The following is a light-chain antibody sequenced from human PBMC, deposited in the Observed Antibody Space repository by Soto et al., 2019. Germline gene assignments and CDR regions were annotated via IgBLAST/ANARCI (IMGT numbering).Light chain of an antibody. CDR3: LQDYNYPCT. Sequence: DLQMTQSPSTLSASVGDRVTITCRASQSVNKWLAWFQQKPGKVPKLLIFDASTLQTGVPSRFGGGGSGTEFTLTISGLQPDDFATYYCLQDYNYPCTFGQGTRLEIK. CDR1: QSVNKW. CDR2: DAS. V-gene: IGKV1-5*01. J-gene: IGKJ5*01.